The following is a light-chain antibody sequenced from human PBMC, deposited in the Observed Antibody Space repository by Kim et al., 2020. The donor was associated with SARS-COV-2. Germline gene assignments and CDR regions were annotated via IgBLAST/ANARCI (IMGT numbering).Light chain of an antibody. V-gene: IGLV2-14*04. CDR3: SSYKSSSTWV. CDR1: SSDVCGYNY. J-gene: IGLJ3*02. CDR2: DVS. Sequence: GQSFTIPCTETSSDVCGYNYVSWYQQHPGKAPKLMIYDVSKRPSGVSNRFSGSKSGNTASLTISGLQAEDEADYYCSSYKSSSTWVFGGGTQLTVL.